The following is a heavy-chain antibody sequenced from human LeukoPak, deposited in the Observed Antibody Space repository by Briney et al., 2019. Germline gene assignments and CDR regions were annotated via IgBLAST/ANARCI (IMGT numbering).Heavy chain of an antibody. J-gene: IGHJ4*02. D-gene: IGHD2-2*01. Sequence: GGSLRLSCAASGFTFSSYAMSWVRQAPGKGLEWVSGINNSGGSTYYADSVKGRFTISRDNPKNTLYLQMNSLRDEDTAVYYCAKASGYCSSTTSCYLYFDYWGQGTLVTVSS. CDR3: AKASGYCSSTTSCYLYFDY. V-gene: IGHV3-23*01. CDR2: INNSGGST. CDR1: GFTFSSYA.